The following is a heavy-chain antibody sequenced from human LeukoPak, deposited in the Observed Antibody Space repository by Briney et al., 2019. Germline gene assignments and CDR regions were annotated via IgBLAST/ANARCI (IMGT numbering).Heavy chain of an antibody. V-gene: IGHV3-48*03. Sequence: GGSLRLSCAASGFTFSSFEMNWVRQAPGKGLEWVSYISGGGLTIYYADSVKGRFTISRDNAKNSLYLQMNSLRAEDTAVYYCARNSIAARPSFHYYYYMDVWGKGTTVTVSS. CDR3: ARNSIAARPSFHYYYYMDV. CDR2: ISGGGLTI. J-gene: IGHJ6*03. CDR1: GFTFSSFE. D-gene: IGHD6-6*01.